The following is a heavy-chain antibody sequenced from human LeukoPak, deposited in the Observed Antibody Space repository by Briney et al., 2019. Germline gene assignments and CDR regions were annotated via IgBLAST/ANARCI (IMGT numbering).Heavy chain of an antibody. CDR3: ARARFGTAGADY. Sequence: GGSLRLSCAASGFTFSSYGMHWVRQAPGKGLEGVAVIWYDGSNKYYADSVKGRFTISRDNSKNTLYLQMNSLRAEDTAVYYCARARFGTAGADYWGQGTLVTVSS. D-gene: IGHD1-1*01. V-gene: IGHV3-33*01. CDR2: IWYDGSNK. J-gene: IGHJ4*02. CDR1: GFTFSSYG.